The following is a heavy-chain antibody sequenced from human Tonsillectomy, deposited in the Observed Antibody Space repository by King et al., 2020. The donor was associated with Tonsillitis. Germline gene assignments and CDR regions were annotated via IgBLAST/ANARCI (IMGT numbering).Heavy chain of an antibody. CDR2: IYNSGST. J-gene: IGHJ4*02. V-gene: IGHV4-59*01. Sequence: VQLQESGPGLVKPSETLSLTCTVSGGSISNYYWSWIRQPPGKGLEWIGYIYNSGSTNYNPSLKSRVTISVDTSKNQFSLKLSSVTAADTAVYYCARSPYIAVYYFDYWGQGTLVTVSS. CDR3: ARSPYIAVYYFDY. D-gene: IGHD6-19*01. CDR1: GGSISNYY.